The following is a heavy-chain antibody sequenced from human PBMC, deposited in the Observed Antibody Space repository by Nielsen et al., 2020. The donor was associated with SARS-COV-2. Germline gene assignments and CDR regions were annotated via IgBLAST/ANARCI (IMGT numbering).Heavy chain of an antibody. CDR1: GFTFSSYG. Sequence: GESLKISCAASGFTFSSYGMHWVRQAPGKGLEWVAVISYDGSNKYYADSVKGRFTISRDNSKNTLYLQMNSLRAEDTALYYCAKGGYSYGYYAFDIWGQGTMVTVSS. CDR3: AKGGYSYGYYAFDI. CDR2: ISYDGSNK. D-gene: IGHD5-18*01. V-gene: IGHV3-30*18. J-gene: IGHJ3*02.